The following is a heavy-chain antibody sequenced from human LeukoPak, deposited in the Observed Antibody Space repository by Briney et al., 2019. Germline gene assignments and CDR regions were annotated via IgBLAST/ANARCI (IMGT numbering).Heavy chain of an antibody. CDR3: ARDYCSGPKCYFIDY. D-gene: IGHD2-15*01. Sequence: GGSLRLSCTTSGFTFGDNAMSWFRQAPGKGLEWVANIKQDGSEKYYVDSVKGRFTISRDNAKNSLYLQMNSLRAEDTAVYYCARDYCSGPKCYFIDYWGQGALVTVSS. J-gene: IGHJ4*02. V-gene: IGHV3-7*01. CDR2: IKQDGSEK. CDR1: GFTFGDNA.